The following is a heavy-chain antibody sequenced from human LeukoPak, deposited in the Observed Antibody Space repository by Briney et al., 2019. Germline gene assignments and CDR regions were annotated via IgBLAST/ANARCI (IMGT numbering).Heavy chain of an antibody. V-gene: IGHV1-18*04. CDR3: ARDLGYYDSSGYLPGYYFDY. J-gene: IGHJ4*02. Sequence: GASVKVSCKASGYTFSDYYMHWVRQAPGQGLEWMGWISAYNGNTNYAQKLQGRVTMTRDTSTSTVYMELSSLRSEDTAVYYCARDLGYYDSSGYLPGYYFDYWGQGTLVTVSS. CDR2: ISAYNGNT. CDR1: GYTFSDYY. D-gene: IGHD3-22*01.